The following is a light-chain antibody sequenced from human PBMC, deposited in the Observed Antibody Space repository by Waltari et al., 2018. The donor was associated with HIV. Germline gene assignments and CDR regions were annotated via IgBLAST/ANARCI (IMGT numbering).Light chain of an antibody. CDR3: CSCATPNTRV. J-gene: IGLJ3*02. Sequence: QSALTQPASVSRSPGQSISISCTGTSSDVGSCKFVSWYQQHPGKAPKRLIYEGTKRPSGVSNRFSASKSGNTASLTISGLQAEDEADYYCCSCATPNTRVFGGGTKLTVL. CDR2: EGT. V-gene: IGLV2-23*01. CDR1: SSDVGSCKF.